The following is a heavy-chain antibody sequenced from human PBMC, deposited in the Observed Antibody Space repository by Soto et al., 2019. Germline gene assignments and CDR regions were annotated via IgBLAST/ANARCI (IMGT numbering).Heavy chain of an antibody. D-gene: IGHD2-2*02. CDR3: ARVTRSYCSSTSCYTGAYYYYYGMDV. CDR1: GGSFSCYY. Sequence: SETLSLTCAVYGGSFSCYYWSWIRQPPGKGLEWIGEINHSGSTNYNPSLKSRVTISVDTSKNQFSLKLSSVTAADTAVYYCARVTRSYCSSTSCYTGAYYYYYGMDVWGQGTTVTVS. V-gene: IGHV4-34*01. CDR2: INHSGST. J-gene: IGHJ6*02.